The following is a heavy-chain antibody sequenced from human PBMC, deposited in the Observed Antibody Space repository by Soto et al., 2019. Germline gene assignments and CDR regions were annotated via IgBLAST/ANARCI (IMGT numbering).Heavy chain of an antibody. J-gene: IGHJ1*01. CDR1: GFIFSTYA. CDR3: AKDCGYCTNDGCYEYFQD. CDR2: ISGSGDNT. V-gene: IGHV3-23*01. Sequence: EVQLLESGGGLVQPGGSLRLSCAASGFIFSTYAMSWVRQAPGKGLEWVSVISGSGDNTYYTDSVKGRFTISRDNSKKMLYLQMNSLRAEDTAVYYCAKDCGYCTNDGCYEYFQDWGQGTLVTVSS. D-gene: IGHD2-8*01.